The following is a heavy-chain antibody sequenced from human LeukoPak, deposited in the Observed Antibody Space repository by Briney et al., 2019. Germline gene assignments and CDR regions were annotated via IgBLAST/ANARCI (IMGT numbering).Heavy chain of an antibody. Sequence: GGSLRLSCAASGFTFSSYAMSWVRQAPGKGVEWVSTISSSGGSTYYADSVKGRFTISRDNSKNTLYLQMNSLRAEDTAVYYCAKAMYYDISYYMDVWAKGPRSPSP. CDR3: AKAMYYDISYYMDV. J-gene: IGHJ6*03. CDR1: GFTFSSYA. D-gene: IGHD3-9*01. V-gene: IGHV3-23*01. CDR2: ISSSGGST.